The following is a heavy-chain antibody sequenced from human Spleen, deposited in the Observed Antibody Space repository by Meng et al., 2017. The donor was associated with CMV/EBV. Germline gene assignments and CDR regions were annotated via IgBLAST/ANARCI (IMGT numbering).Heavy chain of an antibody. CDR1: GFDVSDYY. CDR3: VRGYGGNSGLAY. V-gene: IGHV3-11*04. CDR2: IRSSGKTM. J-gene: IGHJ4*02. Sequence: SCAASGFDVSDYYMNWIRQAPGKGLEWVSYIRSSGKTMHYADSVKGRFTISRDNAKNSLYLQMNSLRAEDTAVYYCVRGYGGNSGLAYWGQGTLVTVSS. D-gene: IGHD4-23*01.